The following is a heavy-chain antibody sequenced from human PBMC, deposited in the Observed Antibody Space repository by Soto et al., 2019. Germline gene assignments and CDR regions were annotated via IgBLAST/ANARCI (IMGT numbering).Heavy chain of an antibody. V-gene: IGHV4-61*01. Sequence: PSATLSLTCTVSGGSVSSGSYYWSWIRQPPGKGLEWIGFIFHSGNAKYNPSLKSRVTISVDTSKNQFSLSLDSVTAADTAVYFCARAHAPTLPFDSWGQGTLVTVSS. CDR3: ARAHAPTLPFDS. CDR2: IFHSGNA. D-gene: IGHD2-15*01. CDR1: GGSVSSGSYY. J-gene: IGHJ4*01.